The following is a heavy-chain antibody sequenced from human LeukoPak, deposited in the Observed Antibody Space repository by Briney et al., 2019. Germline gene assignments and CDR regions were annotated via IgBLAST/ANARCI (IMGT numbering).Heavy chain of an antibody. D-gene: IGHD2-2*01. CDR2: INPNSGGT. CDR1: GYTFASYY. V-gene: IGHV1-2*02. Sequence: ASVKVSCKASGYTFASYYMHWVRQAPGQGLEWMGWINPNSGGTNYAQKFQGRVTMTRDTSISTAYMELSRLRSDDTAVYYCARWVVPAVYLDYWGQGTLVTVSS. CDR3: ARWVVPAVYLDY. J-gene: IGHJ4*02.